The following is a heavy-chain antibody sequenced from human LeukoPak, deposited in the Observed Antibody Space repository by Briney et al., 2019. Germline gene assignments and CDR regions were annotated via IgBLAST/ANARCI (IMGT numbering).Heavy chain of an antibody. V-gene: IGHV1-18*01. D-gene: IGHD6-19*01. CDR3: ARDPPRRKGIAVGFDP. CDR2: ISAYNGNT. CDR1: GYTFTSYG. Sequence: ASVKVSCKASGYTFTSYGISWVRQAPGQGLEWMGWISAYNGNTNYAQKLQGRVTMTTDTSTSTAYMELRSLRSDDTAVYYRARDPPRRKGIAVGFDPWGQGTLVTVSS. J-gene: IGHJ5*02.